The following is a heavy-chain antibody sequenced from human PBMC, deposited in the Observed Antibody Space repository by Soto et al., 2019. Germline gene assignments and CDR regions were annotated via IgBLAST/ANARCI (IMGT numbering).Heavy chain of an antibody. J-gene: IGHJ3*02. Sequence: QVQLQESSPELVKPSETLSLTCTVSGGSISSYYWSWIRQRPGKELEWIGYIYYSGSTNYNPSLISLITICVDSSMNQFSPKMSSVTASYTAVYSCARALLLTGYYIHDVFDIWGQGTMVTVSS. V-gene: IGHV4-59*01. CDR1: GGSISSYY. D-gene: IGHD3-9*01. CDR2: IYYSGST. CDR3: ARALLLTGYYIHDVFDI.